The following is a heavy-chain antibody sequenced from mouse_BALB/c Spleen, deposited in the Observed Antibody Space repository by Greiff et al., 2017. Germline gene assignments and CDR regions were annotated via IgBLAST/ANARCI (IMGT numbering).Heavy chain of an antibody. CDR3: ARHDTTVVAPMDY. J-gene: IGHJ4*01. Sequence: EVMLVESGGGLVKPGGSLKLSCAASGFTFSSYAMSWVRQTPEKRLEWVATISSGGSYTYYPDSVKGRFTISRDNAKNTLYLQMSSLRSEDTAMYYCARHDTTVVAPMDYWGQGTSVTVSS. CDR2: ISSGGSYT. V-gene: IGHV5-9-3*01. D-gene: IGHD1-1*01. CDR1: GFTFSSYA.